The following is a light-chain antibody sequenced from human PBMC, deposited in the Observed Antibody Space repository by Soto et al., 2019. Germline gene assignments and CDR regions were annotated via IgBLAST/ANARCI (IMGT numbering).Light chain of an antibody. Sequence: DIVMTQSPATLSVSPGERATVSCRASQSVSSNLAWYQQKPGQAPRLLIYGASTRATGIPARFRGSGSGTEFTLTISSLQSEDFALYYCQQYNNWLGTFGQGTKVEFK. CDR1: QSVSSN. CDR2: GAS. CDR3: QQYNNWLGT. V-gene: IGKV3-15*01. J-gene: IGKJ1*01.